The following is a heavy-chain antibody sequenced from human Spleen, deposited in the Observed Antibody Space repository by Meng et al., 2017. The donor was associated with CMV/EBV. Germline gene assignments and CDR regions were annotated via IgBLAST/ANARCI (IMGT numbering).Heavy chain of an antibody. CDR1: GGSISSGDSY. CDR2: IYYSGST. CDR3: ARVSDWFDP. V-gene: IGHV4-30-4*08. J-gene: IGHJ5*02. D-gene: IGHD3-10*01. Sequence: QMRRQASGPGLVTPSPALPPPCPVSGGSISSGDSYWSWIRQPPGKGLEWIGYIYYSGSTYYNPSLKSRVTISVDTSKNQFSLKLSSVTAADTAVYYCARVSDWFDPWGQGTLVTVSS.